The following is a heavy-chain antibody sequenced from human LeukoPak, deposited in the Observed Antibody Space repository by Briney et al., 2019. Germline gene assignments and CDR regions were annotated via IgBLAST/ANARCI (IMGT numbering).Heavy chain of an antibody. D-gene: IGHD1-14*01. CDR2: IYPGDSDT. Sequence: GESLKISCKGSGYSFTSYWIGWVRQIPGKGLEWMGIIYPGDSDTRYSPSFQGQVTISADKSISTAYLQWSSLKASDTAMYYCARLGQYKYYGMDVWGQGTMVTVSS. CDR3: ARLGQYKYYGMDV. J-gene: IGHJ6*02. CDR1: GYSFTSYW. V-gene: IGHV5-51*01.